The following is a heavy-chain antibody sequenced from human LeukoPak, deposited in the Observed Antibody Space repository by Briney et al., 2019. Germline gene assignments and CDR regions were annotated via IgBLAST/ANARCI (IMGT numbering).Heavy chain of an antibody. CDR2: ISGSGGST. D-gene: IGHD3-10*01. J-gene: IGHJ4*02. Sequence: GGSLRLSCAASGFTFSSYAMSWVRQAPGKGLEWVSAISGSGGSTYYADSVKGRFTISRDNSKNTLYLQMNSLRAEDTAVYYCAKDLSFVMFRGVTDYWGQGTLVTVSS. V-gene: IGHV3-23*01. CDR1: GFTFSSYA. CDR3: AKDLSFVMFRGVTDY.